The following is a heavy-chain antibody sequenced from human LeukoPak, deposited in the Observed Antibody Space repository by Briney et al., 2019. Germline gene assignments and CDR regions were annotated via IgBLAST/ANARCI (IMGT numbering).Heavy chain of an antibody. V-gene: IGHV4-4*02. D-gene: IGHD4-23*01. Sequence: PSETLSLTCTVSGGSISRSYWWSWVRQSPGKGLEWIGEIYHSGSSSYNPSLKSRVTISVDKSKNQFSMKLNSVTVADTAVYYCARTGTTVVTRALDSWGQGTLVTVSS. CDR3: ARTGTTVVTRALDS. J-gene: IGHJ5*01. CDR1: GGSISRSYW. CDR2: IYHSGSS.